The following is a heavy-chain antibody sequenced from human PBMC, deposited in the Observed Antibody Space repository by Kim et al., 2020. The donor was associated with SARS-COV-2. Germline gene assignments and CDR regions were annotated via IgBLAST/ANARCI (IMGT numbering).Heavy chain of an antibody. J-gene: IGHJ4*02. CDR3: ARGHGYYDFWSGYYFFDY. V-gene: IGHV4-34*01. CDR2: INHSGST. D-gene: IGHD3-3*01. Sequence: SETLSLTCAVYGGSFSGYYWSWIRQPPGKGLEWIGEINHSGSTKYNASLKSRVTISVDTSKNQFSLKLSSVTAADTAVYYCARGHGYYDFWSGYYFFDYWGQGTLVTVSS. CDR1: GGSFSGYY.